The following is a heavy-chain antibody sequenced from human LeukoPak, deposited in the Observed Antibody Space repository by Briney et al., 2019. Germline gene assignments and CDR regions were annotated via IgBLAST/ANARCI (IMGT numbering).Heavy chain of an antibody. Sequence: SETLSLTCTVSGGSISSYYWSWIRQPPGKGLGWIGYIYYSGSTNYNPSLKSRVTISVDTSKNQFSLKLSSVTAADTAVYYCARERQSELDWFDPWGQGTLVTVSS. J-gene: IGHJ5*02. CDR1: GGSISSYY. CDR2: IYYSGST. D-gene: IGHD1-1*01. V-gene: IGHV4-59*01. CDR3: ARERQSELDWFDP.